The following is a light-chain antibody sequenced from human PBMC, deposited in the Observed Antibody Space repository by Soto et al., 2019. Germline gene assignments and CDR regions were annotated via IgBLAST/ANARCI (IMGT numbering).Light chain of an antibody. J-gene: IGLJ2*01. Sequence: QSVLTQSRSVSGSPGQSVTISCTGTNSDVGGYNYVSWYQQHPGQAPNLRISAVSKRPSGVPDRFSGSKSGNTASLTISLLQAEAEAAYYCCSYARSYTGVFGGGTKLPVL. CDR1: NSDVGGYNY. CDR3: CSYARSYTGV. V-gene: IGLV2-11*01. CDR2: AVS.